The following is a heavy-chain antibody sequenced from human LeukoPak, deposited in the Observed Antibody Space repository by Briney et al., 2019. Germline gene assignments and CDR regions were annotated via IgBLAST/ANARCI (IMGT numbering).Heavy chain of an antibody. CDR2: INHSGST. V-gene: IGHV4-34*01. CDR3: ASVFRDTDY. J-gene: IGHJ4*02. CDR1: GGSFSGYY. D-gene: IGHD3-10*01. Sequence: SETLSLTCAVSGGSFSGYYWSWIRQPPGKGLEWIGEINHSGSTNYNPSLKSRVTISVDTSKNQFSLKLSSVTAADTAVYYCASVFRDTDYWGQGTLVTVSS.